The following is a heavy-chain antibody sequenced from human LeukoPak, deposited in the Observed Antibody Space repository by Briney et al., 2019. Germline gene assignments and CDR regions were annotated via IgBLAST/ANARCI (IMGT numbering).Heavy chain of an antibody. D-gene: IGHD2-2*01. V-gene: IGHV3-23*01. CDR1: GFTFSSFA. J-gene: IGHJ6*03. CDR2: ISSSGGRT. Sequence: GQSLRPSCEASGFTFSSFAMTWVSQAQGKGLEWDSSISSSGGRTHYADSVRGRFTIARDNAKSSLYLQMNSLRAEDRAVYYCARAPSTRAYMDVGGKGTTVTVSS. CDR3: ARAPSTRAYMDV.